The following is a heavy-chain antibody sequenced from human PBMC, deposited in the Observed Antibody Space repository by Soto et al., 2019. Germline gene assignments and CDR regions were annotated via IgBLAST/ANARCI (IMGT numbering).Heavy chain of an antibody. Sequence: ASVKVSCKASGYTFTSYGISWVRQAPGQGLEWMGWISAYNGNTNYAQKLQGRVTMTTGTSTSTAYMELRSLRSDDTAVYYCARDPRIDFWSGPDYWGQGTLVTVSS. CDR3: ARDPRIDFWSGPDY. J-gene: IGHJ4*02. CDR1: GYTFTSYG. CDR2: ISAYNGNT. D-gene: IGHD3-3*01. V-gene: IGHV1-18*01.